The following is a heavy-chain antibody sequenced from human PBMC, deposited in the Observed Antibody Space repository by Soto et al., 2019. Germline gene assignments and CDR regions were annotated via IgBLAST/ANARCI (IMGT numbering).Heavy chain of an antibody. CDR2: IIPILGIA. V-gene: IGHV1-69*04. CDR1: GGTFSSYA. CDR3: ARGGGIVVVTAPYDH. Sequence: VTVSCKTSGGTFSSYAIIWVRQAPGQGLEWMGRIIPILGIANYAQKFQGRVTITADKSTSTAYMELSSLRSEDTAVYYCARGGGIVVVTAPYDHWGQGTLVTVSS. D-gene: IGHD2-21*02. J-gene: IGHJ4*02.